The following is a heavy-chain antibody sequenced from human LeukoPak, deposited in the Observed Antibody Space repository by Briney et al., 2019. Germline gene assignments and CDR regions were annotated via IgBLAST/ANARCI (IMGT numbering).Heavy chain of an antibody. CDR2: LKEDGSEI. CDR3: ARDRGYSSFDY. Sequence: GGSLRLSCEASAFTFSSYWMSWVRQAAGKGLEWVANLKEDGSEINYVDSVKGRFTISRDNDKNSLFLQMNSLRVEDTAVYYCARDRGYSSFDYWGQGTLVTVSS. CDR1: AFTFSSYW. D-gene: IGHD4-23*01. J-gene: IGHJ4*02. V-gene: IGHV3-7*01.